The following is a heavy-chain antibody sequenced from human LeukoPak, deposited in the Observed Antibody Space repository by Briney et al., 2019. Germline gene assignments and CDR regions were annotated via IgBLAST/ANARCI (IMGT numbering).Heavy chain of an antibody. CDR3: AKGSGYDPL. Sequence: PGGSLRLSCAASGFTFSSYAMHWVRQAPGKGLEWVAVISYDGSNKYYADSVKGRFTISRDNSKNTLYLQMNSLRAEDTAVYYCAKGSGYDPLWGQGTLVTVSS. D-gene: IGHD5-12*01. J-gene: IGHJ4*02. CDR1: GFTFSSYA. V-gene: IGHV3-30*04. CDR2: ISYDGSNK.